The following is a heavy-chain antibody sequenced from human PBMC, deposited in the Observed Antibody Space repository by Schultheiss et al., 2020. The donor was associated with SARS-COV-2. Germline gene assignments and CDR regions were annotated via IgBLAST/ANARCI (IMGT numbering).Heavy chain of an antibody. CDR3: AREKGGYCSGGTCYSPYYYGMDV. D-gene: IGHD2-15*01. V-gene: IGHV3-33*01. J-gene: IGHJ6*02. Sequence: GGSLRLSCSASGFTFSSFGIHWVRQAPGKGLEWVAIIWYDLNDKYYADSVKGRFTISRDSSKNTLYLQMNSLRGEDTAVYYCAREKGGYCSGGTCYSPYYYGMDVWGQGTTVTVSS. CDR1: GFTFSSFG. CDR2: IWYDLNDK.